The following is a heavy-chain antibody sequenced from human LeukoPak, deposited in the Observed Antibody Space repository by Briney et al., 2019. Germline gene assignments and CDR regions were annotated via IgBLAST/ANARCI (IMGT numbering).Heavy chain of an antibody. J-gene: IGHJ4*02. CDR2: ISSSSSNI. Sequence: GGSLRLSCAASGFTFSNDSMNWVRQAPGKGLEWVSYISSSSSNIYYADSVKGRFTISRDNAKNSLYLQMNSLRAEDTAVYYCARALLSVYRSRAGLTEGPYGGQGTLVTVSS. CDR1: GFTFSNDS. CDR3: ARALLSVYRSRAGLTEGPY. V-gene: IGHV3-48*04. D-gene: IGHD6-13*01.